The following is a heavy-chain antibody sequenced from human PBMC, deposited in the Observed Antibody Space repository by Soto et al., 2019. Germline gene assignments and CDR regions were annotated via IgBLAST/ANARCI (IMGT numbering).Heavy chain of an antibody. CDR1: GGSFSNYI. V-gene: IGHV1-69*19. J-gene: IGHJ4*02. Sequence: QVHLVQSGAEVKKPGSSVKVSCKASGGSFSNYIFAWVRQAPGQGLEWMGGTIPMFATAQYAQKLQGRVTISADESTSTVYMDLTSLRSDDTAGYYCARGLFGQQWLVGFDTWGQGTLVTVSS. D-gene: IGHD6-19*01. CDR2: TIPMFATA. CDR3: ARGLFGQQWLVGFDT.